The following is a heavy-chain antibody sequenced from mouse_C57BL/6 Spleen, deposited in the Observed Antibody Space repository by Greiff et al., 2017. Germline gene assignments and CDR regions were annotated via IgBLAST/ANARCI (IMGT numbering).Heavy chain of an antibody. D-gene: IGHD1-1*01. Sequence: EVQRVESGGGLVQPGGSLSLSCAASGFTFTDYYMSWVRQPPGKALEWLGFIRNKANGYTTEYSASVKGRFTISRDNSQSILYLQMNALRAEDSATYYCVRYITTVVAPYYYAMDYWGQGTSVTVSS. CDR2: IRNKANGYTT. V-gene: IGHV7-3*01. J-gene: IGHJ4*01. CDR3: VRYITTVVAPYYYAMDY. CDR1: GFTFTDYY.